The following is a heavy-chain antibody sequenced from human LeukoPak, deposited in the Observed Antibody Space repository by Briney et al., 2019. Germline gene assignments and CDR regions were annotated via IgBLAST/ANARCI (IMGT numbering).Heavy chain of an antibody. CDR1: GGSISSYY. J-gene: IGHJ5*02. D-gene: IGHD2-2*01. V-gene: IGHV4-4*07. CDR3: ARVIGYCSSTSCYYWFDP. Sequence: SETLSLTCTVSGGSISSYYWSWIRQPAGKGLEWIGRIYTSGSTNYNPSLKSRVTMSVDTSKNQFSLKLCSVTAADTAVYYCARVIGYCSSTSCYYWFDPWGQGTLVTVSS. CDR2: IYTSGST.